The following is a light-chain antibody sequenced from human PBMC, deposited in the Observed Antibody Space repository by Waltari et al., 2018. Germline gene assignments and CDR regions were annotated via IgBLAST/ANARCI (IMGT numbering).Light chain of an antibody. CDR1: QSIRSW. CDR2: DAS. J-gene: IGKJ2*01. CDR3: QQYNSYSVYT. Sequence: DIQMTQSPSSLSASVGDRVTITCRASQSIRSWLAWYQQKPGKAPKLLIYDASSLASGVPSRFSGSGSGTEFTLSISSLQPDDFATYYCQQYNSYSVYTFGQGTKLEIK. V-gene: IGKV1-5*01.